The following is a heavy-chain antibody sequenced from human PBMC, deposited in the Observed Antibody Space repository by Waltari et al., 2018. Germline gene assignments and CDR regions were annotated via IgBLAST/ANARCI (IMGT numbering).Heavy chain of an antibody. CDR2: INPSGGSK. J-gene: IGHJ6*03. CDR3: AKTGTGYCTNGVCYYYYYMDV. Sequence: QVQLVQSGAEVKKPGASVKVSCKASGYTFTSYYMHWVRQAPGQGLEWMGIINPSGGSKNYAKKFQGRVTMTRETSTSTVYMELSSLRSEDTAVYYCAKTGTGYCTNGVCYYYYYMDVWGKGTTVTVSS. D-gene: IGHD2-8*01. CDR1: GYTFTSYY. V-gene: IGHV1-46*01.